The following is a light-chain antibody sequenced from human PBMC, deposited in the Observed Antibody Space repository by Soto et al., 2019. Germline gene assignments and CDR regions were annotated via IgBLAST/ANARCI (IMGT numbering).Light chain of an antibody. Sequence: DIQMTQSPSTLSASVGEGVTITCRASQSISSWLAWYQQKPGKAPKLLIYDVSSLQSGVPSRFGGSGSGTDFSLTISSLQPEDFATYYCQQSSSTPWTFGQGTKVDI. J-gene: IGKJ1*01. V-gene: IGKV1-5*01. CDR2: DVS. CDR3: QQSSSTPWT. CDR1: QSISSW.